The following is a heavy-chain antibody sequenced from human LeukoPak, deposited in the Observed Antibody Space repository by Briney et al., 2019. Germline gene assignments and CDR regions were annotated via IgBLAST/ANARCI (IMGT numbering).Heavy chain of an antibody. CDR1: GFTFSSHG. V-gene: IGHV3-23*01. D-gene: IGHD4-17*01. CDR2: ISGSGDYT. J-gene: IGHJ4*02. CDR3: ARTMTTVTRDFDY. Sequence: GGSLRLSCAASGFTFSSHGMSWVRQAPGKGLEWVSTISGSGDYTYYADSVKGRFTISRDNSKNTLYLQMNSLRAEDTAVYYCARTMTTVTRDFDYWGQGTLVTVSS.